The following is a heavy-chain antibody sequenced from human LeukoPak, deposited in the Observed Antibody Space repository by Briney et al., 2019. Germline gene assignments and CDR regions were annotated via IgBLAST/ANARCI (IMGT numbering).Heavy chain of an antibody. D-gene: IGHD5/OR15-5a*01. CDR3: AKALLYDYYYYYGMDV. Sequence: GGSLRLSCAASGFTLSIYARSWARQAPGKGLEWVSFISGSGSSTYHADSVKGRFTVSRDNSKNPLYLQMSRLRAEDTAVYYCAKALLYDYYYYYGMDVWGQGTTVTVSS. V-gene: IGHV3-23*01. CDR1: GFTLSIYA. CDR2: ISGSGSST. J-gene: IGHJ6*02.